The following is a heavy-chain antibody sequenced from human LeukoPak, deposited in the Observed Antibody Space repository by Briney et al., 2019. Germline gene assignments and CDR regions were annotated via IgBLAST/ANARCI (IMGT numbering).Heavy chain of an antibody. J-gene: IGHJ3*02. V-gene: IGHV1-2*04. CDR2: INPNSGGT. D-gene: IGHD3-22*01. CDR3: ARGPLNYYDSSGYYYSRDAFDI. Sequence: ASVKVSCKASGYTFTGYYMHWVRQAPGQGLEWMGWINPNSGGTNYAQKFRGWVTMTRDTSISTAYMELSRLRSDDTAVYYCARGPLNYYDSSGYYYSRDAFDIWGQGTMVTVSS. CDR1: GYTFTGYY.